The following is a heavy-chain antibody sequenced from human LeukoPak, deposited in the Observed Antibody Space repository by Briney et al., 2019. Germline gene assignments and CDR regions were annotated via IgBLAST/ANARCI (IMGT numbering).Heavy chain of an antibody. CDR1: GFTFSSYA. D-gene: IGHD2-2*01. Sequence: PGGSLRLSCAASGFTFSSYAIQWVRQAPGKGLEWVAIISYDGNYKNYADSVKGRFTISRDNSKNTLYLQMDSLRADDAAVYYCAKPQQASAAWGAFDIWGQGTMVTVSS. CDR2: ISYDGNYK. CDR3: AKPQQASAAWGAFDI. J-gene: IGHJ3*02. V-gene: IGHV3-30*18.